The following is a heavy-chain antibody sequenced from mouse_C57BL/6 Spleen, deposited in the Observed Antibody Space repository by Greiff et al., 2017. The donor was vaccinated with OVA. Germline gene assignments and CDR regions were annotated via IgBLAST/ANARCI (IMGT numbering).Heavy chain of an antibody. CDR3: ARWGLSYGDY. J-gene: IGHJ4*01. D-gene: IGHD1-1*01. CDR1: GYTFTSYW. CDR2: IDPSDSYT. Sequence: VQLQQSGAELVMPGASVKLSCKASGYTFTSYWMHWVKQRPGQGLEWIGEIDPSDSYTNYNQKFKGKSTLTVDKSSSTAYMQLSSLTSEDSAVYYCARWGLSYGDYWGQGTSVTVSS. V-gene: IGHV1-69*01.